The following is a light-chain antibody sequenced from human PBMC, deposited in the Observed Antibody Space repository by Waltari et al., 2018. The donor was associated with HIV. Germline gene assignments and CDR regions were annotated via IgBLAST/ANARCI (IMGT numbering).Light chain of an antibody. V-gene: IGLV1-44*01. CDR3: TAWDDNLNVLV. J-gene: IGLJ1*01. CDR2: MNN. CDR1: SSNIGRKS. Sequence: QSILSQSPSVSGTPGQRVTISCSGSSSNIGRKSVTWLQQVPGTAPKVVIYMNNQRPSGVPGRFSGSKYGTSASLAISGLQPEDEADYYCTAWDDNLNVLVFGTGTKVTVL.